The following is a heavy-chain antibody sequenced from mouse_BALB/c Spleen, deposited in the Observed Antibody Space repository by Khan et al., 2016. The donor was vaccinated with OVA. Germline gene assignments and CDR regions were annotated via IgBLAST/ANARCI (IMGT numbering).Heavy chain of an antibody. CDR3: ARMYGGDFDY. CDR2: ISYSGNT. J-gene: IGHJ2*01. V-gene: IGHV3-2*02. Sequence: EVQLQESGPGLVKPSQSLSLTCTVTGYSITSDYAWNLIRQFPGNQLECMGYISYSGNTKYNPSLKSRISITRDTSENPFFLQLNSVTIEDTATYYCARMYGGDFDYWGQGTMVTVSS. D-gene: IGHD2-10*02. CDR1: GYSITSDYA.